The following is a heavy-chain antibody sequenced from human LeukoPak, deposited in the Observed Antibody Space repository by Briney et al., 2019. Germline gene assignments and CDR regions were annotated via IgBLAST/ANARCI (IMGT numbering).Heavy chain of an antibody. Sequence: SETLSLTCTVSGGSICTYYWSWLRQPAGKGLEWIGRIYTSEYTNYNSSLQSRVTISVDKSKNQFSLRLTSVTAADTAVYFCARGQQVAQVDHYSYYMDVWGKGTTVIVS. V-gene: IGHV4-4*07. J-gene: IGHJ6*03. CDR3: ARGQQVAQVDHYSYYMDV. CDR2: IYTSEYT. D-gene: IGHD1-1*01. CDR1: GGSICTYY.